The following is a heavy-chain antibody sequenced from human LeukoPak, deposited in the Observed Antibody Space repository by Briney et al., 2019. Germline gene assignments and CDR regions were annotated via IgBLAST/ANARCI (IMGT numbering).Heavy chain of an antibody. CDR3: ARDRRDGYNLLDY. Sequence: GGSLRLSCAASGFTFSSYSMNWVRQAPGKGLEWVANIKQDESEKYYVDSVKGRFTISRDNAKNSLYLQMNSLRAEDTAVYYCARDRRDGYNLLDYWGQGTLVTVSS. D-gene: IGHD5-24*01. J-gene: IGHJ4*02. CDR2: IKQDESEK. CDR1: GFTFSSYS. V-gene: IGHV3-7*01.